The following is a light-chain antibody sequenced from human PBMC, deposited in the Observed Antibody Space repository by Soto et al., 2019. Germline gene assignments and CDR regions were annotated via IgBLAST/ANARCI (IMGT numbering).Light chain of an antibody. J-gene: IGLJ1*01. CDR3: SSYTSSSTPYV. CDR2: DVS. CDR1: SSDVGGYNY. Sequence: QSALTQPASVSGSPGQSLTISCTGTSSDVGGYNYVSWYQQHPGKAPKLMIYDVSNRPSGVSNRFSGSKSGNTASLTISGLQAEDEAVYYCSSYTSSSTPYVFGTGTQLTVL. V-gene: IGLV2-14*01.